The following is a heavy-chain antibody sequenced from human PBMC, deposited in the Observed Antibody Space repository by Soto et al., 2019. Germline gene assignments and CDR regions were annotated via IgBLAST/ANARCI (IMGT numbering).Heavy chain of an antibody. CDR2: ISAYNGNT. D-gene: IGHD3-10*01. J-gene: IGHJ4*02. CDR1: GYTFTSYG. Sequence: QVQLVQSGAEVKKPGASVKVSCKASGYTFTSYGISWVRQAPGQGLEWMGWISAYNGNTNYAQKLQGRVTMTTDTSTSTAYMELRSLRSDDTAVYYCARHFYYDGSGSYWGNFDYWGQGTLVTVSS. V-gene: IGHV1-18*01. CDR3: ARHFYYDGSGSYWGNFDY.